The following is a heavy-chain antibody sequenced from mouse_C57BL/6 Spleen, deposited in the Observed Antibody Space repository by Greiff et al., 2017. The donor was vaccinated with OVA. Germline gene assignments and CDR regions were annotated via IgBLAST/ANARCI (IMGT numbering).Heavy chain of an antibody. CDR1: GYAFSSYW. V-gene: IGHV1-80*01. CDR2: IYPGDGDT. J-gene: IGHJ2*01. CDR3: ARRGFTTYDY. D-gene: IGHD1-1*01. Sequence: VKLVESGAELVKPGASVKISCKASGYAFSSYWMNWVKQRPGKGLEWIGQIYPGDGDTNYNGKFKGKATLTADKSSSTAYMQLSSLTSEDSAVYFCARRGFTTYDYWGQGTTLTVSS.